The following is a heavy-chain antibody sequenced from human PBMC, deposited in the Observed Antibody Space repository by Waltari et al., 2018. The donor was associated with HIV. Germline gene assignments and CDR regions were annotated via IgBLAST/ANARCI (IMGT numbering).Heavy chain of an antibody. V-gene: IGHV1-2*02. CDR2: INPNSGGT. CDR3: ARDRARTTDYYYYGMDV. D-gene: IGHD1-7*01. CDR1: GYTFTGSY. Sequence: QVQLVQYGAEVKKPGASVKVSCKASGYTFTGSYMHWVRQAPGQGLEWMGWINPNSGGTNYAQKFQGRVTMTRDTSISTAYMELSRLRSDDTAVYYCARDRARTTDYYYYGMDVWGQGTTVTVSS. J-gene: IGHJ6*02.